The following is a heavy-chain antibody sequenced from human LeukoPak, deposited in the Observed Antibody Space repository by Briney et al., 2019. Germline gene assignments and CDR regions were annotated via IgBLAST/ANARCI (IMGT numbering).Heavy chain of an antibody. CDR3: AKGYSSGWYPFDY. J-gene: IGHJ4*02. V-gene: IGHV3-43*01. CDR2: ITWDSGTT. Sequence: GGSLRLSCAASGFTFDDYTMHWVRQAPGKSLEWVSLITWDSGTTYYKDSVKGRFTISRDNSKNSPYLQMNSLRTEDTALYYCAKGYSSGWYPFDYWGQGTLVTVSS. CDR1: GFTFDDYT. D-gene: IGHD6-19*01.